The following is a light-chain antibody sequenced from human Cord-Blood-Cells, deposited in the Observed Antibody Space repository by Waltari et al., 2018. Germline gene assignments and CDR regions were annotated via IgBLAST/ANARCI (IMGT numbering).Light chain of an antibody. CDR2: DVS. CDR1: SSDVGGYNY. CDR3: SSYTSSSTV. Sequence: QSALTQPASVSGSPGQPITISCTGTSSDVGGYNYVSWYQQNPGKAPKLMFYDVSKRPSGVANRFSGSRSGNTASLTISGLQAEDEADYYCSSYTSSSTVFGGGTKLTVL. J-gene: IGLJ2*01. V-gene: IGLV2-14*01.